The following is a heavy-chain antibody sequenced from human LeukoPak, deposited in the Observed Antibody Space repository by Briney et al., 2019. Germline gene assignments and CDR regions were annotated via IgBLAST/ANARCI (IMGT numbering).Heavy chain of an antibody. CDR1: GFIFSSYA. CDR2: ISYDGSNK. Sequence: GGSLRLSCGASGFIFSSYAMHWVRQAPGKGLEWVAVISYDGSNKYYADSVKGRFSISRDNSKNTLGLQMNSLTGDDTAVYYCASRYRSAWSLDYWGQGTLVTVSS. CDR3: ASRYRSAWSLDY. D-gene: IGHD6-19*01. J-gene: IGHJ4*02. V-gene: IGHV3-30-3*01.